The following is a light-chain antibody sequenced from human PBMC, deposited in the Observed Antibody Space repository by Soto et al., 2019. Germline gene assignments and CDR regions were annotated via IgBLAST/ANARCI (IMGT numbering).Light chain of an antibody. J-gene: IGKJ1*01. Sequence: LSQSPSTLSLSTGERATLSCRASQTVRNNYLAWYQQKPGQAPRLLIYGASNRATGIPDRFSGSGSGTDFTLTISRLEPEDFAVYYCQQYGSSGTFGQGTKV. V-gene: IGKV3-20*01. CDR2: GAS. CDR3: QQYGSSGT. CDR1: QTVRNNY.